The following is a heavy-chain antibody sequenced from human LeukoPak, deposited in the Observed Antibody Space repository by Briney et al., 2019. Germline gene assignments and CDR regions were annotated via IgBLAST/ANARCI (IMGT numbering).Heavy chain of an antibody. CDR1: GGSISSYY. V-gene: IGHV4-59*12. D-gene: IGHD4-23*01. CDR2: IYYSGST. Sequence: SETLSLTCTVSGGSISSYYWSWIRQPPGKGLEWIGYIYYSGSTNYNPSLKSRVTISVDTSKNQFSLKLSSVTAADTAVYYCARGGNSKDFDYWGQGTLVTVSS. CDR3: ARGGNSKDFDY. J-gene: IGHJ4*02.